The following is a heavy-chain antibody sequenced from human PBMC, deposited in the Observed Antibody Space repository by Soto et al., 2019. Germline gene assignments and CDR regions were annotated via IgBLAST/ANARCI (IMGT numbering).Heavy chain of an antibody. CDR1: GDSVSSPYY. CDR2: VFHTGTT. V-gene: IGHV4-4*02. CDR3: ARSAGWYAVHS. Sequence: QVQLQESGPGLVKPSGTLSLTCAVSGDSVSSPYYWCWVRQPPGKGLEWIGEVFHTGTTSYNPSLRRRVTISMDKSNNQFSLNLSYVTAADMAVYYCARSAGWYAVHSWGPGTLVIVSS. J-gene: IGHJ4*02. D-gene: IGHD6-19*01.